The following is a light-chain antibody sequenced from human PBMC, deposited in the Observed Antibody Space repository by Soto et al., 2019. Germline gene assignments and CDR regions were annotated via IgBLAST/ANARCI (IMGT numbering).Light chain of an antibody. J-gene: IGLJ3*02. Sequence: QSALTQPTSVSGSPGQSITISCTGNHNDIGTYDYVSWYQQHPGRAPRLLIHGVTTRPSGISGRFSASKSGLTASLTISGLQPEDEADYYCQAYDYSLTASVFGGGTKVTVL. V-gene: IGLV2-14*03. CDR3: QAYDYSLTASV. CDR1: HNDIGTYDY. CDR2: GVT.